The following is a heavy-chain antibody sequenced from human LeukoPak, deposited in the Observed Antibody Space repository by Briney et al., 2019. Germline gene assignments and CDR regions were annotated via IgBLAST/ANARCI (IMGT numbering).Heavy chain of an antibody. J-gene: IGHJ6*03. CDR1: GFSFSTYD. V-gene: IGHV3-48*03. CDR3: ARWPTPYYYYYRDV. Sequence: GGSLRLSCAASGFSFSTYDMNWVRQAPGKGLEWVSYTTSTGRTTYYADSVKGRFTISRDNAKHSLYLQMNSLRVEDTAVYYCARWPTPYYYYYRDVGGKGTTVTVPS. CDR2: TTSTGRTT. D-gene: IGHD5-12*01.